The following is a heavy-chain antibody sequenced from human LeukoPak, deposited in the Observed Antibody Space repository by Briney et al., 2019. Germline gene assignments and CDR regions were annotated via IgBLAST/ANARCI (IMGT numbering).Heavy chain of an antibody. CDR2: INHSGST. V-gene: IGHV4-34*01. CDR3: AKNVVPAATPPPDYYYGMDV. CDR1: GGSFSGYY. D-gene: IGHD2-2*01. J-gene: IGHJ6*02. Sequence: SETLSLTCAVYGGSFSGYYWSWIRQPPGKGLEWIGEINHSGSTNYNPSLKSRVTISVDTSKNQFSLKLSSVTAADTAVYYCAKNVVPAATPPPDYYYGMDVWGQGTTVTVSS.